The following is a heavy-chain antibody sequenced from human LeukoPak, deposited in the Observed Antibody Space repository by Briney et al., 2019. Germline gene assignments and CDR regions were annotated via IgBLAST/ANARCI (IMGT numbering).Heavy chain of an antibody. V-gene: IGHV3-23*01. J-gene: IGHJ4*02. CDR2: ISTGGDST. CDR1: GFTFSSYA. Sequence: PGGSLRLSCAASGFTFSSYAMSWVRQAPGKGLEWVSGISTGGDSTYYADSMKGRFTISRDNSKNTLYLQMNSLGAEDTAVYYCAKDPSGLDYLDYWGQGTLVTVSA. CDR3: AKDPSGLDYLDY.